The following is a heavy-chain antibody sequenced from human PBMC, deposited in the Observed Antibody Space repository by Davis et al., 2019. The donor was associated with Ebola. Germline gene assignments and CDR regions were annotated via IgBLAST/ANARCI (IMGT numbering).Heavy chain of an antibody. CDR1: GYSFTSYW. J-gene: IGHJ3*02. CDR3: ARQRGLGLPFGAFDI. CDR2: IYPGDSDT. Sequence: GESLKISCKCSGYSFTSYWINWVRQMPGKGLEWMGIIYPGDSDTTYSPSFQGQVTISADRSISTAYLHWSSLKASDTAMYYCARQRGLGLPFGAFDIWGQGTKVTVSS. V-gene: IGHV5-51*01. D-gene: IGHD1-26*01.